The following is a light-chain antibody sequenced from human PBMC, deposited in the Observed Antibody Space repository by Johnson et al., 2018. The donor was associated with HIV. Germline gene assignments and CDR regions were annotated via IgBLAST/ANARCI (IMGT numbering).Light chain of an antibody. J-gene: IGLJ1*01. CDR3: GTWDSSLSADV. Sequence: QSVLTQPPSVSAAPGQKVSISCSGSSSNIGKNYVSWYQQFPGTAPKLLIHENKKRPSGIPDRFSGSKSGTSATLDITGLQTGDEADYYCGTWDSSLSADVFGPGTKVTVL. V-gene: IGLV1-51*02. CDR1: SSNIGKNY. CDR2: ENK.